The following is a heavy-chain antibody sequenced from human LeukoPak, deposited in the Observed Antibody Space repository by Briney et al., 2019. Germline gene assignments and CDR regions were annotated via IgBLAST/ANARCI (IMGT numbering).Heavy chain of an antibody. CDR2: ISSSTSYI. V-gene: IGHV3-21*01. CDR1: GFTFSSYS. Sequence: GGSLRLCCAASGFTFSSYSMNWVRQAPGKGLEWVSSISSSTSYIYYADSVKGRFTISRDNAKNSLYLQMNSLRAEDTAVYYCARDLLGYCSSTSCYGNYGMDVWGQGTTVTVSS. D-gene: IGHD2-2*01. J-gene: IGHJ6*02. CDR3: ARDLLGYCSSTSCYGNYGMDV.